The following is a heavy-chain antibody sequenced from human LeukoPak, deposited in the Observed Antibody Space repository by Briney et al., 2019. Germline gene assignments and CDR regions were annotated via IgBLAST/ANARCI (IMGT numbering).Heavy chain of an antibody. CDR1: GFTFSSYW. CDR3: ATSAARAIVS. D-gene: IGHD2-21*01. Sequence: GGSLRLSCAASGFTFSSYWMSWVRQAPGKGLECVANIKQDGSEKYYVDSVKGRFTLSRDNAKNSLYLQMNSLRVEDTAVYYCATSAARAIVSWGQGTLVTVSS. J-gene: IGHJ5*02. CDR2: IKQDGSEK. V-gene: IGHV3-7*01.